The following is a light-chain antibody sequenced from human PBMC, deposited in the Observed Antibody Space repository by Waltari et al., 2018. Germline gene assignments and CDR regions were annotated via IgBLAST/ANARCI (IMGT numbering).Light chain of an antibody. CDR3: QQRSNWPIT. Sequence: EIVLTQSPTTLSLSPGERATLSCRASQSVSSYLVWYQQKPGQAPKFLIYDASNRATGVPTRFRGRGSGTDFTLTINSLEPEDFAVYYGQQRSNWPITFGQGTRLEIK. CDR2: DAS. CDR1: QSVSSY. J-gene: IGKJ5*01. V-gene: IGKV3-11*01.